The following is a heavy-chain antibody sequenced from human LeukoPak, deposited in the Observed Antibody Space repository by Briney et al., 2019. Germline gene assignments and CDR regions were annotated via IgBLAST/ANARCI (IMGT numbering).Heavy chain of an antibody. V-gene: IGHV3-23*01. CDR2: ISGSGGST. Sequence: GGLRLSCAASGFTFSSYAMSWVRQARGKGLEWVSAISGSGGSTYYADSVKGRFTISRDNSKNTLYLQMNSLRGEDTAVYYCAKDVGYYDSSGFGQSYYFDYWGQGTLVTVSS. CDR1: GFTFSSYA. CDR3: AKDVGYYDSSGFGQSYYFDY. D-gene: IGHD3-22*01. J-gene: IGHJ4*02.